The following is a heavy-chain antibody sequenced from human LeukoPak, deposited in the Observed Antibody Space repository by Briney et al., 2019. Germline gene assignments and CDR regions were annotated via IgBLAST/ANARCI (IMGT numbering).Heavy chain of an antibody. D-gene: IGHD2-15*01. Sequence: PGGSLRLSCAAPGFTFSSYSMNWVRQAPGKGLEWVSSISSSSSYIYYADSVKGRFTISRDNTKNSLYLQMNSLRAEDTAVYYCARGLACSGGSCYPDYWGQGTLVTVSS. J-gene: IGHJ4*02. V-gene: IGHV3-21*01. CDR1: GFTFSSYS. CDR2: ISSSSSYI. CDR3: ARGLACSGGSCYPDY.